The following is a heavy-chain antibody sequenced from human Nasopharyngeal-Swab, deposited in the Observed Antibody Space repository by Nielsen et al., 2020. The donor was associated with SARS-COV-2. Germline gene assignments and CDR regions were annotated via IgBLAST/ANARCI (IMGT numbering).Heavy chain of an antibody. CDR2: IKHNGRT. J-gene: IGHJ6*04. Sequence: SQTLSRTCASHLGSFSGYYWSWICQPSGKGLEWIGEIKHNGRTNYNPSLKSRVTISVDTSKNLFSLKLSYVTAADTAVYYCARDIEARGIDVWGKGTTVTVSS. D-gene: IGHD3-16*01. CDR3: ARDIEARGIDV. V-gene: IGHV4-34*01. CDR1: LGSFSGYY.